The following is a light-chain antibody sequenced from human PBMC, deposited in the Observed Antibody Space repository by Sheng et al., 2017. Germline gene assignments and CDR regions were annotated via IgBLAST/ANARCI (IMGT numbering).Light chain of an antibody. CDR1: QTVSVY. Sequence: DILMTQSPSSLSASVGDTVTITCRTSQTVSVYLNWYQQTLGKAPKLLIYEASTLESGVPSRFGGSGYGTDFTLTISSLQPEDFATYFCQQSYYAPVTFGQGTKLEIK. J-gene: IGKJ2*01. V-gene: IGKV1-39*01. CDR2: EAS. CDR3: QQSYYAPVT.